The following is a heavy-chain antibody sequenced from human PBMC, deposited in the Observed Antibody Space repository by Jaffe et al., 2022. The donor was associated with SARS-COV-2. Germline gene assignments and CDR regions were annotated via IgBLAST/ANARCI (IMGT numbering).Heavy chain of an antibody. J-gene: IGHJ6*03. CDR1: GFTFGDYV. D-gene: IGHD6-19*01. CDR2: IRSKAYGGTT. V-gene: IGHV3-49*03. CDR3: TRDQYSSKSGYYYYYMDV. Sequence: EVQLVESGGGLLQPGRSLRLSCTTSGFTFGDYVMSWFRQAPGKGLEWVGVIRSKAYGGTTEHAASVKGRFFISRDDSKSMAYLQMNSLKTEDTAVYYCTRDQYSSKSGYYYYYMDVWGKGTTVTVSS.